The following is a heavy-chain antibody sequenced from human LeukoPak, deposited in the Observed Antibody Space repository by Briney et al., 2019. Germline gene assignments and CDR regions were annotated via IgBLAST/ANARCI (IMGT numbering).Heavy chain of an antibody. CDR3: ARTPDDYGDYPFDY. Sequence: PSETLSLTCAVYGGSFSGYYWSWIRQPPGKGLEWIGEINHSGSTNYNPSLKSRVTISVDTSKNQFSLKLSSVTAADTAVYYCARTPDDYGDYPFDYWGQGTLVTVSS. CDR2: INHSGST. CDR1: GGSFSGYY. J-gene: IGHJ4*02. V-gene: IGHV4-34*01. D-gene: IGHD4-17*01.